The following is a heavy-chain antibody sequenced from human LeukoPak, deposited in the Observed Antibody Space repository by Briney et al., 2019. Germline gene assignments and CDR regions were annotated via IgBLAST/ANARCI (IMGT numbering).Heavy chain of an antibody. Sequence: SETLSLTCTVSGGSFSSGDNYWSWIRQPPGKGLEWIGEINHSGSTNYNPSLKSRVTISVDTSKNQFSLKLSSVTAADTAVYYCARFSRIVVVPAAIAGRLYYGMDVWGQGTTVTVSS. CDR3: ARFSRIVVVPAAIAGRLYYGMDV. V-gene: IGHV4-34*01. CDR2: INHSGST. J-gene: IGHJ6*02. D-gene: IGHD2-2*01. CDR1: GGSFSSGDNY.